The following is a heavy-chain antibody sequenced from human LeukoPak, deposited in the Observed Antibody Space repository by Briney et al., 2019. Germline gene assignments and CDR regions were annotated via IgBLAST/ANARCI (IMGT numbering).Heavy chain of an antibody. CDR2: AFYSGST. J-gene: IGHJ4*02. V-gene: IGHV4-61*01. Sequence: NPSETLSLTCTVSGGSVTSDSYYWSWIRQPPGKGLEWIGFAFYSGSTYYNPSLTSRVSISVDASKNQFSLKLSSVTAADTAVYYCARDRGYCGSDSCYLFDYWGQGTLVTVSS. CDR3: ARDRGYCGSDSCYLFDY. D-gene: IGHD2-15*01. CDR1: GGSVTSDSYY.